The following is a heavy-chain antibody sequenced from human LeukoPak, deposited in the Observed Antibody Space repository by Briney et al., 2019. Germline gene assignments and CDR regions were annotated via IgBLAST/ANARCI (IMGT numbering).Heavy chain of an antibody. V-gene: IGHV4-31*03. J-gene: IGHJ4*02. Sequence: PSETLSLTCTVSGGSISSGGYYWSWIRQHPGKGLEWIGYIYYSGSTYYNPSLKNRVTKSVETSKNQFSLKLSSVTAADTAVYYCARTYSRSSPVRTSGLGYWGQGTLVTVSS. CDR3: ARTYSRSSPVRTSGLGY. CDR1: GGSISSGGYY. D-gene: IGHD6-6*01. CDR2: IYYSGST.